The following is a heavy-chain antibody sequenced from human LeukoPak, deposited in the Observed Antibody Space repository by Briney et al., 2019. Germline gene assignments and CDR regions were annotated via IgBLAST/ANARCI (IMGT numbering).Heavy chain of an antibody. Sequence: GASVKVSCKASGYTFTSYYMHWVRQAPGQGLEWMGIINPSGGSTSYAQKFQGRVTMTRDTSTSTVYMELSSLRSEDTAVYYCARETPVDTAMVRSYYFDYWGQGTLVTVSS. CDR3: ARETPVDTAMVRSYYFDY. D-gene: IGHD5-18*01. V-gene: IGHV1-46*01. J-gene: IGHJ4*02. CDR1: GYTFTSYY. CDR2: INPSGGST.